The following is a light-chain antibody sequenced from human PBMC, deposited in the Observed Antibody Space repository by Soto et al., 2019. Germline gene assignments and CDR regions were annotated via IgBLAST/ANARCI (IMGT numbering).Light chain of an antibody. CDR3: SSYTTSSSYF. CDR1: SSDVGGYNY. Sequence: QSALTQPASVSGSPGQPITISCTGTSSDVGGYNYVSWYQQHPGKAPKLMIYDVSNRPSGVSNRFSGSKSGNTASLTISGLEAEDEADYYCSSYTTSSSYFFGTGTKLTVL. CDR2: DVS. V-gene: IGLV2-14*01. J-gene: IGLJ1*01.